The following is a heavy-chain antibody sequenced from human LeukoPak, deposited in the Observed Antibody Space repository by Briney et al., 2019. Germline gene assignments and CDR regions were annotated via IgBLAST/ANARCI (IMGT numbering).Heavy chain of an antibody. CDR1: GYSISSGYY. D-gene: IGHD4-17*01. Sequence: SETLSLTCTVSGYSISSGYYWGWIRQPPGKGLEWIGSIYHSGSTYYNPSLKSRVTISVDTSKNQFSLKLSSVTAADTAVYYCARDQHYGDSQYYYYYYYMDVWGKGTTVTVSS. J-gene: IGHJ6*03. CDR2: IYHSGST. CDR3: ARDQHYGDSQYYYYYYYMDV. V-gene: IGHV4-38-2*02.